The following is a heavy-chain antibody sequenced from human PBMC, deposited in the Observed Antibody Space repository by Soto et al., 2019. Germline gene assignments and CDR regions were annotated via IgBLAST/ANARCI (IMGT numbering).Heavy chain of an antibody. CDR2: IYYSGTT. V-gene: IGHV4-59*08. Sequence: PSETLSLTCTVSGGSLSTYYWSWIRQPPGKGLEWIGYIYYSGTTNYNPSLKSRVTISVDTSKNQFSLKLSSVTAADTAVYYCERQTSNNWNEIKAVDFRGQGTLVPVSA. CDR1: GGSLSTYY. J-gene: IGHJ4*02. D-gene: IGHD1-1*01. CDR3: ERQTSNNWNEIKAVDF.